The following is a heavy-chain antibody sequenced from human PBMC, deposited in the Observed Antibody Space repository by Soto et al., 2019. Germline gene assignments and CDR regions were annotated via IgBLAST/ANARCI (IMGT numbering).Heavy chain of an antibody. CDR1: GDSLTSPTFY. J-gene: IGHJ4*01. CDR3: ARLRRGLLEWLFTFDH. V-gene: IGHV4-39*02. Sequence: PSETLSLTCVVSGDSLTSPTFYWGWIRQPPGQGLDWIGHISYTGRSFYDSSLKSRVTIAIDTSKKHFSLSLDSVTAADTAVYYCARLRRGLLEWLFTFDHWGQGALVTVSS. CDR2: ISYTGRS. D-gene: IGHD3-3*01.